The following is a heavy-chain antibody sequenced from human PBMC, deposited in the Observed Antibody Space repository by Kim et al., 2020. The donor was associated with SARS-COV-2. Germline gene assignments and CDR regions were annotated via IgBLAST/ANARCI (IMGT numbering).Heavy chain of an antibody. CDR2: INHSGST. CDR3: ARARPLWLRLLVDI. D-gene: IGHD5-12*01. CDR1: GGSFSGYY. V-gene: IGHV4-34*01. J-gene: IGHJ3*02. Sequence: SETLSLTCAVYGGSFSGYYWSWIRQPPGKGLEWIGEINHSGSTNYNPSLKSRVTISVDTSKNQFSLKLSSVTAADTAVYYCARARPLWLRLLVDIWGQGTMVTVSS.